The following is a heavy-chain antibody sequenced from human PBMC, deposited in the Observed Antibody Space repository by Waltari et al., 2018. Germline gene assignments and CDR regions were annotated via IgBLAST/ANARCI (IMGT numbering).Heavy chain of an antibody. CDR3: AREVSSSWYDYYYYMDV. J-gene: IGHJ6*03. CDR2: IIPILGIA. Sequence: QVQLVQSGAEVKKPGSSVKVSCQDSGGTFSSYNISWVRQAPGQGLEWMVRIIPILGIANYAQKFQGRVTITADKSTSTAYMELSSLRSEDTAVYYCAREVSSSWYDYYYYMDVWGKGTTVTVSS. D-gene: IGHD6-13*01. V-gene: IGHV1-69*08. CDR1: GGTFSSYN.